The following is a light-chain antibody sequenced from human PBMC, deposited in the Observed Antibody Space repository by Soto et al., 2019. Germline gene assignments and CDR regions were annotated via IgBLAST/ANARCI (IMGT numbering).Light chain of an antibody. CDR1: QSVSSSY. Sequence: EIVLTQSPGTLSLSPGERATLSCRASQSVSSSYLAWYQQNRGQAPRLLIYGASSRAPGIPDRFGGSGSGTDFTLTISMLEPEDFAVYYCQQYGRSRWTFGQGTKVEIK. CDR2: GAS. CDR3: QQYGRSRWT. V-gene: IGKV3-20*01. J-gene: IGKJ1*01.